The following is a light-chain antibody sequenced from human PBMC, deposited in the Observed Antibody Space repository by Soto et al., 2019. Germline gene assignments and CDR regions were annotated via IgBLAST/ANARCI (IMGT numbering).Light chain of an antibody. CDR3: SSYTSSSTYV. V-gene: IGLV2-14*01. J-gene: IGLJ1*01. Sequence: QSALTQPASVSGSPGQSSTISCTGTRSEVGGYNYVSWYQQHPGKAPKLMIYEVSNRPSGVSHRFSGSKSGNTASLTISGLQAEYEADYYCSSYTSSSTYVFGTGTQLTVL. CDR2: EVS. CDR1: RSEVGGYNY.